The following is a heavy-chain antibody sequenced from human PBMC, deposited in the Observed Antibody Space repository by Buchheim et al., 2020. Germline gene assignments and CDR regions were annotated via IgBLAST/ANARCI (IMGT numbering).Heavy chain of an antibody. CDR1: GGSISSGSYY. Sequence: QVQLQESGPGLVKPSQTLSLTCTVSGGSISSGSYYWSWIRQPAGKGLEWIGRIYTSGSTNYNPSLKSRVTISVDTSKNQFSLKLSSVTAADTAVYYCARDDSLYYDSSGYKYWGQGTL. CDR3: ARDDSLYYDSSGYKY. CDR2: IYTSGST. D-gene: IGHD3-22*01. V-gene: IGHV4-61*02. J-gene: IGHJ4*02.